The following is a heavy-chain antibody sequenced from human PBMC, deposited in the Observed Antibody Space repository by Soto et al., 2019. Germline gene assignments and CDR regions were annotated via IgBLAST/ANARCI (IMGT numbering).Heavy chain of an antibody. CDR2: IDPSDSYT. CDR3: ARLAPYCSSTSCSARYYYYGMDV. J-gene: IGHJ6*02. V-gene: IGHV5-10-1*01. CDR1: GYSFTSYW. D-gene: IGHD2-2*01. Sequence: ESLKISCKGSGYSFTSYWISWVRQMPGKGLEWMGRIDPSDSYTNYSPSFQGHVTISADKSISTAYLQWSSLKASDTAMYYCARLAPYCSSTSCSARYYYYGMDVWGQGTTVTVSS.